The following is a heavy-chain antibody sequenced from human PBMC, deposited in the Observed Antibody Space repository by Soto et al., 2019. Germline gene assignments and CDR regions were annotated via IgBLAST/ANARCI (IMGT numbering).Heavy chain of an antibody. Sequence: SQTLSLTCAISGDSVSSNSVAWNWIRQSPSRGLEWLGRTYYRSKWYNDDAVSVKSRITINPDTSKNQFSLLLNTGTPEDTAVYYCARHSDYDLWSGDYYDAAGLDVWGQGTSVTVSS. J-gene: IGHJ6*02. CDR2: TYYRSKWYN. V-gene: IGHV6-1*01. D-gene: IGHD3-3*01. CDR3: ARHSDYDLWSGDYYDAAGLDV. CDR1: GDSVSSNSVA.